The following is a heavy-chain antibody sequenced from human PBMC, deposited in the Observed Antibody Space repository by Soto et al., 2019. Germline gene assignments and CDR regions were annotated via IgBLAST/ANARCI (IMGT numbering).Heavy chain of an antibody. CDR3: AKGPDSGSYLWDY. D-gene: IGHD1-26*01. CDR1: GFTLSSYA. J-gene: IGHJ4*02. V-gene: IGHV3-23*01. CDR2: ISGGGDNT. Sequence: QTGGSLRLSCAASGFTLSSYAMSWVRQGPGKGLEWVSVISGGGDNTYYADSVKGRFTISRDNSKNTLYLQMNSLRAEDTAVYYCAKGPDSGSYLWDYWGQGTLVTVSS.